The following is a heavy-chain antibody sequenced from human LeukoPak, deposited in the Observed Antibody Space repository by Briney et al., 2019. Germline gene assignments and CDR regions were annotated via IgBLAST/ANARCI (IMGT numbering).Heavy chain of an antibody. D-gene: IGHD2-15*01. CDR1: GFPFSSFA. Sequence: GGSLRLSCAASGFPFSSFAMVWFRQAPGKGLEWVSALSGPATRAIYADSVRGRFTISRDNFKNTLYPQMNSLRAEDSAVYYCAKCRGGGGEYWHFDLWGRGILVSVSS. V-gene: IGHV3-23*01. CDR2: LSGPATRA. J-gene: IGHJ2*01. CDR3: AKCRGGGGEYWHFDL.